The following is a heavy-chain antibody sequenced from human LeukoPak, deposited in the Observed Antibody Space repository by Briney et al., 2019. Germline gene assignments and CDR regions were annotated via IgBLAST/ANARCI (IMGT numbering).Heavy chain of an antibody. CDR2: IYHSGSS. CDR3: ARFTIFGVASRLGYFDY. J-gene: IGHJ4*02. Sequence: SGTLSLTCAVSGGSISSSNWWSWVRQPPGKGLEWIGEIYHSGSSNYNPSLKSRVTISVDKSKNQFSLKLSSVTAADTAVYYCARFTIFGVASRLGYFDYWGQGTLVTVSS. V-gene: IGHV4-4*02. CDR1: GGSISSSNW. D-gene: IGHD3-3*01.